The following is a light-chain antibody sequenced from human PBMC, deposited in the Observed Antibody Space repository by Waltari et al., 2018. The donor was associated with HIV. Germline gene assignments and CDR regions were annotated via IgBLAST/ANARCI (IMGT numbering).Light chain of an antibody. V-gene: IGKV3-15*01. Sequence: ETVMTQSPATLSVSQGERAILPCRASQSVGTSVAWYQQRPGQAPRLLISAASTRATGVPARFSGSGSGTEFTLTISSLQSEDFVVYYCQQYSDWPPGFTFGQGTKLDIK. J-gene: IGKJ2*01. CDR1: QSVGTS. CDR3: QQYSDWPPGFT. CDR2: AAS.